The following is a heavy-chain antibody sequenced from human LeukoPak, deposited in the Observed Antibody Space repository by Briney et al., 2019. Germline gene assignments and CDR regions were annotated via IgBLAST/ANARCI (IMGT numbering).Heavy chain of an antibody. D-gene: IGHD2-2*01. CDR1: GGSISSGSYY. CDR2: IYTSGST. Sequence: SETLSLTCTVSGGSISSGSYYWSWIRQPAGKGLEWIGRIYTSGSTNYNPSLKSRVTISVDTSKNQFSLKLSSVTAADTAVYYCARRTPSDYWGQGTLVSVSS. V-gene: IGHV4-61*02. CDR3: ARRTPSDY. J-gene: IGHJ4*02.